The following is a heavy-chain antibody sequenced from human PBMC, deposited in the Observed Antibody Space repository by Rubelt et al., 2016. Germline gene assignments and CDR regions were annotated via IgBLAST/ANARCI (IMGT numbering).Heavy chain of an antibody. Sequence: QVQLQESGPGLVKPSETLSLTCTVSGYSISSDYYWGWIRQPPGKGLEWIGSVPYSGSSHYDPALKSRVTMSLDTSKNQFSLNLGSVTAADTAVYYCGRLGRASSDYDFDYWGQGTQVTVSS. J-gene: IGHJ4*02. V-gene: IGHV4-38-2*02. D-gene: IGHD5-12*01. CDR1: GYSISSDYY. CDR3: GRLGRASSDYDFDY. CDR2: VPYSGSS.